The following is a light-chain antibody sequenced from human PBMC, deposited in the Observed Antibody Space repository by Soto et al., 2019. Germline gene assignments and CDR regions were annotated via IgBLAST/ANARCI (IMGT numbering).Light chain of an antibody. CDR1: QSISRT. V-gene: IGKV3-15*01. J-gene: IGKJ1*01. Sequence: EIVLTQSPGTLSLSPGEGLTLSCRASQSISRTLAWYQQRPGQAPRLLIYSASTRATGIPARFSGSGSGTEFTLTISSLQSEDFAVYYCHQYNHWLTWTFGQGTKVDIK. CDR2: SAS. CDR3: HQYNHWLTWT.